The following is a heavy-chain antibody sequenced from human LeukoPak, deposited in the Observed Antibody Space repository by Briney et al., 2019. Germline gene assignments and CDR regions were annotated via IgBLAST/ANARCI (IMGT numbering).Heavy chain of an antibody. D-gene: IGHD6-13*01. J-gene: IGHJ6*02. Sequence: GASVKVACKASGYTFTNYDINWVRQATGQGLEWMGWRNPNSGRTGFAQKFQGRLTMTADTSISTAYMELGSLTSDDTAVYYCARGPVSTHGMDFWGQGTTVTVSS. V-gene: IGHV1-8*01. CDR3: ARGPVSTHGMDF. CDR2: RNPNSGRT. CDR1: GYTFTNYD.